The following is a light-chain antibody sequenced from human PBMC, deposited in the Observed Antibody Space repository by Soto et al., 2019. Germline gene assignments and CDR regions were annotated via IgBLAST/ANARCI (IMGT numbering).Light chain of an antibody. CDR3: SSFTRATSWV. CDR2: EGN. V-gene: IGLV2-14*01. J-gene: IGLJ3*02. Sequence: QSALTQPASVSDSLGQSITLSCTGSSTDIGYYTYVSWYQQHPGNAPRLVIYEGNKRPSGVSDRFSASKSGSTASLTISGLRAEDEADYYCSSFTRATSWVFGGGTKLTVL. CDR1: STDIGYYTY.